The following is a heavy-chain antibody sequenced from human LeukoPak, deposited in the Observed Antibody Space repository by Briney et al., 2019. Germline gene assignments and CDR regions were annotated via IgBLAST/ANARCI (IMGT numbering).Heavy chain of an antibody. V-gene: IGHV3-30*02. CDR1: GFTFSSYG. CDR2: IRYDGSNK. J-gene: IGHJ4*02. D-gene: IGHD3-10*01. CDR3: ARLGYGTGSYYNFDY. Sequence: GGSLRLSCAASGFTFSSYGMHWVRQAPGKGLEWVAFIRYDGSNKYYADSVKGRFTISRDNSKNTLYLQMNSLRAEDTAVYYCARLGYGTGSYYNFDYWGQGTLVTVSS.